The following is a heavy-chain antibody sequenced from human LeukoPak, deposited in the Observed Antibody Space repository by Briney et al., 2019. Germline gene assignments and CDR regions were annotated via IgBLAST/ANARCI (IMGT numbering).Heavy chain of an antibody. Sequence: SETLSLTCAVSGGSISSGGYSWSWIRQPPGKGLEWIGYIYHSGSTYYNPSLKSRVTISVDRSKNQFSLKLSSVTAADTAVYYCARAWSDYGDYVYAFDIWGQGTMVTVSS. CDR1: GGSISSGGYS. D-gene: IGHD4-17*01. J-gene: IGHJ3*02. CDR3: ARAWSDYGDYVYAFDI. CDR2: IYHSGST. V-gene: IGHV4-30-2*01.